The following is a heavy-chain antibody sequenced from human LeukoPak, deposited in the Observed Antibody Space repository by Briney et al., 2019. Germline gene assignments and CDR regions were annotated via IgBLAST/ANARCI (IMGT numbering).Heavy chain of an antibody. J-gene: IGHJ4*02. CDR2: INWNGANT. Sequence: PGGSLRLSCAASGLIFNDYGMSWVRQAPGKGLEWVSGINWNGANTNYAGSVKGRFTISRDNARNSLYLQVNSLRAEDTAVYCCARGQAGPFEYWGQGALVAVSS. CDR1: GLIFNDYG. CDR3: ARGQAGPFEY. V-gene: IGHV3-20*04. D-gene: IGHD6-19*01.